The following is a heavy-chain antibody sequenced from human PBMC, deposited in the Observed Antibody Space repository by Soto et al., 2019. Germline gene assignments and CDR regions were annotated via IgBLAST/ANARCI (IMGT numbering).Heavy chain of an antibody. J-gene: IGHJ4*02. CDR3: ARKQWLGTFDY. V-gene: IGHV1-18*01. D-gene: IGHD6-19*01. Sequence: ASVKVSCKASGYTFTSYGISWVRQAPGQGLEWMGWISAYNGNTNYAQKLQGRVPMTTDTYTSTAYMELGSLRSDDAAVYYCARKQWLGTFDYWGQGTLVTVSS. CDR1: GYTFTSYG. CDR2: ISAYNGNT.